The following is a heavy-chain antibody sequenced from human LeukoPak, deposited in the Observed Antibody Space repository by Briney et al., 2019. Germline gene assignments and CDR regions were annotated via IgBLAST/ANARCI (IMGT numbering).Heavy chain of an antibody. CDR3: ARATYSRYWYFDP. CDR1: GFTVSGNH. CDR2: IESSGDM. D-gene: IGHD1-26*01. Sequence: PGGSLGLSCAASGFTVSGNHMSWVRQSPAKGLEWVAIIESSGDMVYANSVKGRFTISRDNSKNTVSLQLNSLRAEDTAMYYCARATYSRYWYFDPWGRGTLVTVSS. J-gene: IGHJ2*01. V-gene: IGHV3-66*01.